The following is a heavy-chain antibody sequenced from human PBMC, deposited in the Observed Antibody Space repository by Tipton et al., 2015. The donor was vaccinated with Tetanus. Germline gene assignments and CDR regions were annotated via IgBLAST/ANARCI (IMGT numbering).Heavy chain of an antibody. Sequence: GLVKPSETLSLTCDVSGASISSVNWWSWVRQSPGRGLEWIGEIYHNGNTNRNPSPQSRVTLAVDKSTNQLSLKLTSMTAADTAVYYCARESNWELPGGYFDLWGRGTLVTVSS. D-gene: IGHD1-7*01. CDR2: IYHNGNT. J-gene: IGHJ2*01. CDR1: GASISSVNW. V-gene: IGHV4-4*02. CDR3: ARESNWELPGGYFDL.